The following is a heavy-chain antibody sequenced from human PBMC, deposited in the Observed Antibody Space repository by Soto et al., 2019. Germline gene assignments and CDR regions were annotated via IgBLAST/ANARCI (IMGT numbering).Heavy chain of an antibody. CDR3: AKEWVDDSSGWSFDY. V-gene: IGHV3-30*18. CDR1: GFTFSSYG. D-gene: IGHD3-22*01. Sequence: QVQLVESGGGVVQPGRSLRLSCAASGFTFSSYGMHWVRQAPGKGLEWVAVISNDGSNKYYADPVKGRFTISRDNSKNTLYLQMNSLRAEDTAVYYCAKEWVDDSSGWSFDYWGQGTLVTVSS. CDR2: ISNDGSNK. J-gene: IGHJ4*02.